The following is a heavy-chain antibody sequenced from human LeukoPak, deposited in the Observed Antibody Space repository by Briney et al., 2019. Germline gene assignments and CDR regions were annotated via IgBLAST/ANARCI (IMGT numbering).Heavy chain of an antibody. V-gene: IGHV4-59*01. CDR3: AGGGPRGFDP. D-gene: IGHD3-16*01. CDR1: GGSISSYY. Sequence: PSETLSLTCTVSGGSISSYYWSWIRQPPGKGLEWIGYIYYSGSTNYNPSLTSRVTISVDTSKNQFSLKLSSVTAADTAVYYCAGGGPRGFDPWGQGTLVTVSS. CDR2: IYYSGST. J-gene: IGHJ5*02.